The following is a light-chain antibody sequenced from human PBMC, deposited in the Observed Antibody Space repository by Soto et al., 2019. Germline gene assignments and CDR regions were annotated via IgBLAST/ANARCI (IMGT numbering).Light chain of an antibody. CDR3: LKYGSSVWT. CDR1: QRLSSNY. V-gene: IGKV3-20*01. CDR2: GAS. Sequence: EILLTQSPGTLSLSPGERATLSCGAGQRLSSNYLAWFQQKTGQAPRLLTYGASSRATGIPDRFSGSGSGKDFTITIPRLEPEDFAVYYCLKYGSSVWTFGKGTKVDIK. J-gene: IGKJ1*01.